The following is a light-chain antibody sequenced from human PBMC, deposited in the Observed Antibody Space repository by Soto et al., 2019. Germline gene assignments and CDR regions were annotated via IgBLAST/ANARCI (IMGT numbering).Light chain of an antibody. Sequence: VLTQSPATLSLSPGERATLSCRASQSVSSYLAWYQQKPGQAPRPLIYDTSNRATGVPARFSGSGSGTDFTLTISSLEPEDCAIYYCQQRQYWPPITFGQGTRLEI. J-gene: IGKJ5*01. CDR2: DTS. CDR3: QQRQYWPPIT. V-gene: IGKV3-11*01. CDR1: QSVSSY.